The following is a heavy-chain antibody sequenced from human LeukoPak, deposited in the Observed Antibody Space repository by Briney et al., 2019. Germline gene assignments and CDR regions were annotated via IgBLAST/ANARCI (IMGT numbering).Heavy chain of an antibody. D-gene: IGHD3-3*01. CDR3: ASYYDFWSGYYTYYFDY. CDR1: GFTFSSYS. J-gene: IGHJ4*02. V-gene: IGHV3-21*01. CDR2: ISSSSSYI. Sequence: PGGSLRLSCAASGFTFSSYSMNWVRQAPGKGLEWVSSISSSSSYIYYADSVKGRFTISRDNAKNSLYLQMNSLRAEDTAVYYCASYYDFWSGYYTYYFDYWSQGTLVTVSS.